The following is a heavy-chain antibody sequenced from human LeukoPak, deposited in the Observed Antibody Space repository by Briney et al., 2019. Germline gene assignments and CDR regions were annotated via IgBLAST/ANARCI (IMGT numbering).Heavy chain of an antibody. CDR3: ARDSSSEYFDY. J-gene: IGHJ4*02. Sequence: SETLSLTCTVSGGSISSYYWSWIRQPPGKGLEWIGYTSYSGSTNYNPSLKSRVTISVDTSKIQFSLKLSSVTAADTAVYYCARDSSSEYFDYWGQGTLVTVSS. V-gene: IGHV4-59*01. D-gene: IGHD3-3*01. CDR1: GGSISSYY. CDR2: TSYSGST.